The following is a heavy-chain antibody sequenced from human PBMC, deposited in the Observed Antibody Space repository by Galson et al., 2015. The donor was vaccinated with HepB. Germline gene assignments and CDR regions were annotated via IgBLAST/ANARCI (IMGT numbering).Heavy chain of an antibody. CDR1: GFTFDDYA. V-gene: IGHV3-9*01. CDR2: ISWNSGSI. CDR3: AKTNYDDSSGYTFDY. Sequence: SLRLSCAASGFTFDDYAMHWVRQAPGKGLEWVSGISWNSGSIGYADSVKGRFTISRDNAKNSLYLQMNSMRAEDTALYYCAKTNYDDSSGYTFDYWGQGTLVTVSS. D-gene: IGHD3-22*01. J-gene: IGHJ4*02.